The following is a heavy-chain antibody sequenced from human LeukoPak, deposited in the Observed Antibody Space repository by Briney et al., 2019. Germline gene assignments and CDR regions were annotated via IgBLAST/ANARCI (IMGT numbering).Heavy chain of an antibody. Sequence: SETLSLTCAVYGGSFSGYYWSWIRQPPGKGLEWIGEINHSGSTNYNPSLKSRVTISVDTSKNQFSLKLSSVTAADTAVYYCARVKLRWKTFDYWGQGTLVTVPS. CDR1: GGSFSGYY. J-gene: IGHJ4*02. V-gene: IGHV4-34*01. D-gene: IGHD4-23*01. CDR3: ARVKLRWKTFDY. CDR2: INHSGST.